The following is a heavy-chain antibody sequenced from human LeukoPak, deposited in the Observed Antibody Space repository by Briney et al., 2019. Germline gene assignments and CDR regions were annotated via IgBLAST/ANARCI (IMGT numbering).Heavy chain of an antibody. CDR2: IYVRETT. V-gene: IGHV4-59*08. Sequence: TSETLSLTCTVSGGYISNYYWTWIRQTPEKGLEWIGHIYVRETTNYNPSLKSRVAMSIDTSKNQFSLKLSSVTAADTAVYYWARHPYYYFYIDVWGEGTAVTVSS. CDR3: ARHPYYYFYIDV. CDR1: GGYISNYY. J-gene: IGHJ6*03.